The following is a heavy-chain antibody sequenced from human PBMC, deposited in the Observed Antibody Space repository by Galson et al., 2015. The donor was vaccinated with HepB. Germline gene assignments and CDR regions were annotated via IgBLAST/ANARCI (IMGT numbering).Heavy chain of an antibody. J-gene: IGHJ4*02. CDR3: ARDGDSSGCYRTLLYYFDY. D-gene: IGHD6-19*01. CDR2: IRAYNGNT. V-gene: IGHV1-18*04. CDR1: GYTFTSYG. Sequence: SVKVSCKASGYTFTSYGISWVRQAPGQGLEGMGWIRAYNGNTNYAQKLQGRVNMTTDTSTSTAYMELRSLRSDDTAVYYCARDGDSSGCYRTLLYYFDYWGQGTLVTVSS.